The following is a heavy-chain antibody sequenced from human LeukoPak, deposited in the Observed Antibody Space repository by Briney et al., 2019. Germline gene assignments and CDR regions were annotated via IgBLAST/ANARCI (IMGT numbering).Heavy chain of an antibody. D-gene: IGHD2-15*01. CDR3: AREVDRSFGY. CDR1: GFRFTAFW. V-gene: IGHV3-7*01. Sequence: GGSLRLSCAASGFRFTAFWMSWVRQAPGKGPEWVANINQESTETYYVDSVRGRFTISRDNAKNSLSLQMNSLRVEDTAVYYCAREVDRSFGYWGQGNLVTVFS. J-gene: IGHJ4*02. CDR2: INQESTET.